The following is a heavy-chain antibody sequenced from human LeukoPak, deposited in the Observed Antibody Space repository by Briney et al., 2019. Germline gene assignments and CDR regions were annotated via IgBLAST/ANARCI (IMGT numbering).Heavy chain of an antibody. Sequence: ASVKVSCTASGYTFTGYYMHWVRQAPGQGLEWMGWINPNSGGTNYAQKFQGRVTMTRDTSISTAYMELSRLRSDDTAVYYCARNGAYCGGDCYRFWFDPWGQGTLVTVSS. CDR2: INPNSGGT. CDR1: GYTFTGYY. CDR3: ARNGAYCGGDCYRFWFDP. V-gene: IGHV1-2*02. J-gene: IGHJ5*02. D-gene: IGHD2-21*02.